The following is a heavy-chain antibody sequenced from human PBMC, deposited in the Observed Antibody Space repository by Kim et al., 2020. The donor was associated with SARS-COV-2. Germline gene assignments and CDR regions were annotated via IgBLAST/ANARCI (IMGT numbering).Heavy chain of an antibody. J-gene: IGHJ4*02. CDR3: ARVKRRLGVLRFLEWLLDY. D-gene: IGHD3-3*01. V-gene: IGHV4-34*01. CDR2: INHSGST. Sequence: SETLSLTCAVYGGSFSGYYWSWIRQPPGKGLEWIGEINHSGSTNYNPSLKSRVTISVDTSKNQFSLKLSSVTAADTAVYYCARVKRRLGVLRFLEWLLDYWGQGTLVTVSS. CDR1: GGSFSGYY.